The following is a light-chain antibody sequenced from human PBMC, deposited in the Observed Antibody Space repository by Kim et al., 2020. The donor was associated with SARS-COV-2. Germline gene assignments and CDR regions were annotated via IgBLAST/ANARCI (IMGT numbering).Light chain of an antibody. CDR1: SLRSYS. CDR3: NSRDRTGKRA. CDR2: ARS. V-gene: IGLV3-19*01. J-gene: IGLJ2*01. Sequence: ALGQTVRITCHGTSLRSYSASWYQQKPGQAPIVVVYARSNRPSGIPDRFSGSSSGNTASLTITGAQAEDEAEYYCNSRDRTGKRAFGGGTKVTVL.